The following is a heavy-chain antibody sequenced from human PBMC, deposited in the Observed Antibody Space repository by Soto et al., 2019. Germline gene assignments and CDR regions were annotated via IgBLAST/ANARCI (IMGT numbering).Heavy chain of an antibody. CDR3: AKVHRASCSSTSCYELDY. D-gene: IGHD2-2*01. V-gene: IGHV3-23*01. CDR2: ISGSGGST. CDR1: GFTFSSYA. J-gene: IGHJ4*02. Sequence: EVQLLESGGGLVQPGGSLRLSCAASGFTFSSYAMSWVRQAPGKGLEWVSAISGSGGSTYYADSVKGRFTISRDNSKYTLYLHMNSLRAEDTAVYYCAKVHRASCSSTSCYELDYWGQGTLVTVSS.